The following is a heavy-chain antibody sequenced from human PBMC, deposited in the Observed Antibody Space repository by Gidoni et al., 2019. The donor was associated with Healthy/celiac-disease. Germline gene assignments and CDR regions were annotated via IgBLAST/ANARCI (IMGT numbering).Heavy chain of an antibody. CDR3: AKDGYSSSWYDTNYYYYGMDV. Sequence: QVQLVESGGGVVQPGRSLRLSCAASGFTFSSYGLPWVRPDPGKGLEWVAVISYDGSNKYYADSVKGRFTISRDNSKNTLYLQMNSLRAEDTAVYYCAKDGYSSSWYDTNYYYYGMDVWGQGTTVTVSS. CDR2: ISYDGSNK. CDR1: GFTFSSYG. D-gene: IGHD6-13*01. J-gene: IGHJ6*02. V-gene: IGHV3-30*18.